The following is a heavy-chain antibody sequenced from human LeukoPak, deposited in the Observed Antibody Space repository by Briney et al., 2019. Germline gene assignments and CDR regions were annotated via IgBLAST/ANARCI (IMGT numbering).Heavy chain of an antibody. V-gene: IGHV3-53*01. Sequence: PGGSLRLSCAASGFTVSSNYMSWVRQAPGKGLEWVSVIYSGGSTYYADSVKGRFTISRDNSKNTLYLQMNSLRAEDTAVYYCARERGDYVWGSYRPGNWFDPWGQGTLVTVSS. D-gene: IGHD3-16*02. CDR1: GFTVSSNY. CDR2: IYSGGST. J-gene: IGHJ5*02. CDR3: ARERGDYVWGSYRPGNWFDP.